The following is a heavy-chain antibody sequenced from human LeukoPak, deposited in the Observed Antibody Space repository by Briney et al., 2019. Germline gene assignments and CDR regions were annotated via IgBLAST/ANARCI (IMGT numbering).Heavy chain of an antibody. V-gene: IGHV4-4*07. D-gene: IGHD1-1*01. CDR2: IYTSGST. CDR3: ARFSTTGTMDV. CDR1: GGSISSYY. J-gene: IGHJ6*03. Sequence: SETLSLTCTVSGGSISSYYWSWIRQPAGKGLEWIGRIYTSGSTNYTPSPKSRVTMSLATSKKQFSLKLNSVTAADTAVYYCARFSTTGTMDVWGKGTTVTVSS.